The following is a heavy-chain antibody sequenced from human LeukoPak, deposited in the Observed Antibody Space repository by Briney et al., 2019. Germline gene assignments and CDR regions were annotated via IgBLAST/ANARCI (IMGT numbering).Heavy chain of an antibody. CDR1: GYTFTNYY. D-gene: IGHD3-10*01. CDR3: ARGYYSGSGSYYDRRDDAFEI. Sequence: EASVKVSCKASGYTFTNYYMHWVRQAPGQGLEWMGVINPSGGSTGYAQKFQGRVTMTRDMSTSTVYMELSSLRSEDTAVYYCARGYYSGSGSYYDRRDDAFEIWGQGTMVTVSS. CDR2: INPSGGST. J-gene: IGHJ3*02. V-gene: IGHV1-46*01.